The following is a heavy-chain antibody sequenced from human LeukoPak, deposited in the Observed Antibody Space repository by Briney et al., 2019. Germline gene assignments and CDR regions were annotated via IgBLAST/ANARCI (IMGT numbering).Heavy chain of an antibody. J-gene: IGHJ6*03. CDR1: GGSISSGSYY. Sequence: PSQTLSLTCTVSGGSISSGSYYWSWIRQPAGKGLEWIGRIYTSGSTNYNPSLKSRVTMSVDTSKNQFSLKLSSVTAADTAVYYCAREGRILSYYMDVWGKGTTVTVSS. CDR2: IYTSGST. CDR3: AREGRILSYYMDV. V-gene: IGHV4-61*02. D-gene: IGHD2-15*01.